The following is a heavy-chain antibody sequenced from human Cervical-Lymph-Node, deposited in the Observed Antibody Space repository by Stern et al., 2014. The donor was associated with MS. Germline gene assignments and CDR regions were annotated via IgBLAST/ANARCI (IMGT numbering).Heavy chain of an antibody. Sequence: QLQLQESGPGLVKPSQTLSLTCTVSGDSIASTSYYWSWLRQHPTQGLEWIGYIYYSGTTYYNPSPQSRLSLSVDTSKNQFSLKLNSVTAADTAIYYCARFRTIYDWFDPWGQGTLVTVSS. CDR2: IYYSGTT. D-gene: IGHD2/OR15-2a*01. J-gene: IGHJ5*02. CDR3: ARFRTIYDWFDP. V-gene: IGHV4-31*03. CDR1: GDSIASTSYY.